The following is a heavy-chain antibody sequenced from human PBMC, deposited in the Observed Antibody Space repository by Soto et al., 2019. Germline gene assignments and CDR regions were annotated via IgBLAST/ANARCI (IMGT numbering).Heavy chain of an antibody. CDR1: GGSISSSNW. CDR2: IYHSGST. V-gene: IGHV4-4*02. Sequence: QVQLQESCPGLVKPSGTLSLTCAVSGGSISSSNWWSWVRQPPGKGLEWIGEIYHSGSTNYNPSLKSRVNISVDKSKNQFSLRSGSVTAADTAVYYCAGDLSTQWEHDAFAIWGQGRMVTVSS. CDR3: AGDLSTQWEHDAFAI. D-gene: IGHD1-26*01. J-gene: IGHJ3*02.